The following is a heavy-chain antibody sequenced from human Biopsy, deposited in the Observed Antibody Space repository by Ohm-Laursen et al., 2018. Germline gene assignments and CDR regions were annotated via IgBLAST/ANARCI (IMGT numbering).Heavy chain of an antibody. D-gene: IGHD3-3*01. CDR3: ARQVDFWSGYVDY. CDR2: IYYSGNT. CDR1: GESFNGYY. Sequence: SETLSLTWAVYGESFNGYYWSWIRQTPGKGLEWIGNIYYSGNTDYSPSLKSRVTISVDTSNNQFSLKLRSVTAADTAVYYCARQVDFWSGYVDYWGQGTLVAVSS. J-gene: IGHJ4*02. V-gene: IGHV4-34*01.